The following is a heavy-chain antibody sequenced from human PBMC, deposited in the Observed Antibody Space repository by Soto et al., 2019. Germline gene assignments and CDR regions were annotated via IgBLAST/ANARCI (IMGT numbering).Heavy chain of an antibody. CDR2: IYYSGST. J-gene: IGHJ6*02. D-gene: IGHD3-3*01. CDR1: GGSISSGGYY. CDR3: ARSFGDKTYYDFWSGYFHLPGMDV. Sequence: PSETLSLTCTVSGGSISSGGYYWSWIRQHPGKGLEWIGYIYYSGSTYYNPSLKSRVTISVDTSKNQFSLKPSSVTAADTAVYYCARSFGDKTYYDFWSGYFHLPGMDVWGQGTTVTVSS. V-gene: IGHV4-31*03.